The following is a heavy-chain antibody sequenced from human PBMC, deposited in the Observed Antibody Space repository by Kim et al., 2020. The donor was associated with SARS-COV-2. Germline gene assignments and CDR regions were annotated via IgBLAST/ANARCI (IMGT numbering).Heavy chain of an antibody. J-gene: IGHJ3*02. CDR2: INTNTGNP. D-gene: IGHD3-3*01. Sequence: ASVKVSCKASGYTFTSYAMNWVRQAPGQGLEWMGWINTNTGNPTYAQGFTGRFVFSLDTSVSTAYLQISSLKAEDTAVYYCARDRDDFWSGYYEIPLKDAFDIWGQGTMVTVSS. CDR3: ARDRDDFWSGYYEIPLKDAFDI. V-gene: IGHV7-4-1*02. CDR1: GYTFTSYA.